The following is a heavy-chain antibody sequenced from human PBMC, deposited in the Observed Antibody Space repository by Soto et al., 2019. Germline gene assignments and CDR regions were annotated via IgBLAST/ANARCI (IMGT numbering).Heavy chain of an antibody. D-gene: IGHD3-10*01. CDR1: GFTFSSYA. CDR2: ISDSGGYT. V-gene: IGHV3-23*01. CDR3: AKRGVYSSAGYFGGPFRD. Sequence: EVQLLESGGGVVQPGGSLRLSCAASGFTFSSYALSWVRQAPGQGLEWVSAISDSGGYTFYKDSVKGRFTISRDNSKNTLYLQMNSLRAEDTALYYCAKRGVYSSAGYFGGPFRDWGQGTLVTVSS. J-gene: IGHJ4*02.